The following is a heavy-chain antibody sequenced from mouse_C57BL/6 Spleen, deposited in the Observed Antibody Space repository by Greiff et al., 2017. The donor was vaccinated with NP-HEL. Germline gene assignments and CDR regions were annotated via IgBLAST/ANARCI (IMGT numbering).Heavy chain of an antibody. CDR2: IYWDDDK. D-gene: IGHD6-1*01. V-gene: IGHV8-12*01. J-gene: IGHJ4*01. CDR1: GFSLSTSGMG. Sequence: QVTLKESGPGILQSSQTLSLTCSFSGFSLSTSGMGVSWIRQPSGKGLEWLAHIYWDDDKRYNPSLKSRLTISKDTSRHQVFLKITSVDTADTATYYCSRSLSGYYYAMDYWGQGTSVTVSS. CDR3: SRSLSGYYYAMDY.